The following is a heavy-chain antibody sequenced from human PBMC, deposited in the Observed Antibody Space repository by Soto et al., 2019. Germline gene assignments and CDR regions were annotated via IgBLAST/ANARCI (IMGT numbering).Heavy chain of an antibody. D-gene: IGHD3-3*01. J-gene: IGHJ5*02. CDR2: INHTGGT. V-gene: IGHV4-34*01. Sequence: SETLSLTCAVYGGSVNGYYWNWIRQPPGKGLEWIGEINHTGGTHSNPSLKSRVTMSVDTSKNQFSLRLSSVTAADTAIYYRATRITVFGLLIPPFDPWGEGTQVTVSS. CDR3: ATRITVFGLLIPPFDP. CDR1: GGSVNGYY.